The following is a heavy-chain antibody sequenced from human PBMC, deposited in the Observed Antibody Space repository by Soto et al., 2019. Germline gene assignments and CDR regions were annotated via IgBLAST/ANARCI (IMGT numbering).Heavy chain of an antibody. CDR1: GLIFSDYH. CDR2: IRRKANSYTT. Sequence: EVQLVESGGGLVQPGGSLRLSCAASGLIFSDYHMDWVRQAPGEGLEWVGRIRRKANSYTTEYAASVKGRFTISRDNSKNSLYLQMNSLKTEDTAVYYCAMLGGWNHDYYYGMDVWGQGTKVTVSS. J-gene: IGHJ6*02. CDR3: AMLGGWNHDYYYGMDV. V-gene: IGHV3-72*01. D-gene: IGHD6-19*01.